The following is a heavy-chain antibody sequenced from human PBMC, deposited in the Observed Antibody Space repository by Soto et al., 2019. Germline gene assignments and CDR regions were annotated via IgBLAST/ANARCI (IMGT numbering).Heavy chain of an antibody. CDR1: CGSISSYY. CDR2: IYYSGST. Sequence: SETLSLTCTVSCGSISSYYWSWIPQPPGKGLEWIGDIYYSGSTNYNPSLKSRVTISVDTSKNQFSLKLSSVTAADTAVYYCARAPRNYYYYYMDVWGKGTTVTVSS. V-gene: IGHV4-59*08. CDR3: ARAPRNYYYYYMDV. J-gene: IGHJ6*03.